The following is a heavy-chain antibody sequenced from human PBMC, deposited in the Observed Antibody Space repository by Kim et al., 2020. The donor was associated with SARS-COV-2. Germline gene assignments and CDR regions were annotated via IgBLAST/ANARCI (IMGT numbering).Heavy chain of an antibody. CDR3: ARSIVVVNNNWFDP. V-gene: IGHV1-69*02. J-gene: IGHJ5*02. Sequence: QKFHGRVTMTADKSTSTAYMELSSLRSEDTAVYYCARSIVVVNNNWFDPWGQGTLVTVSS. D-gene: IGHD2-2*01.